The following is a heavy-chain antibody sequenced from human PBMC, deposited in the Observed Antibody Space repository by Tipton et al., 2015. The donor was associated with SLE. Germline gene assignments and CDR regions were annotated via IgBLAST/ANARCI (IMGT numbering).Heavy chain of an antibody. CDR3: ARDGGAVAPFDY. J-gene: IGHJ4*02. D-gene: IGHD6-19*01. CDR1: SGSISSRY. CDR2: IYYTGKT. V-gene: IGHV4-59*11. Sequence: GLVKPSETLSLTCTVSSGSISSRYWTWIRQPPGRGLEWIGSIYYTGKTYNSPSLKSRVTISVDTSKNQFSLKLSSVTAADTAVYYCARDGGAVAPFDYWGQGTLVTVSS.